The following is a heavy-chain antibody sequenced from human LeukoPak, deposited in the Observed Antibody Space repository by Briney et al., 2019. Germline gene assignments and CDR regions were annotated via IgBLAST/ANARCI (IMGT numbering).Heavy chain of an antibody. CDR1: GYTLTELS. J-gene: IGHJ5*02. CDR2: FDPEDGET. D-gene: IGHD4-11*01. Sequence: ASVKVSCKVSGYTLTELSMHWVRQAPGKGLEWMGGFDPEDGETIYAQKFQGRVTMTEDTSTDTAYMELSSLISEDTAVYYCATTDYSNYEAFDPWGQGTLVTVSS. V-gene: IGHV1-24*01. CDR3: ATTDYSNYEAFDP.